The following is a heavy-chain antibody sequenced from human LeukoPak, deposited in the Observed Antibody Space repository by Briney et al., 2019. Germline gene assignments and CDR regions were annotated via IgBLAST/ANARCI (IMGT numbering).Heavy chain of an antibody. Sequence: GGSLRLSCAASGFTFSRYWMNWVRQAPGKGLEWVANIKPDGSEQYYVDSMKGRFTISRDNAKNSLYLQMNSLRAEDTAVYYCARDLSWSGRDYWGRGTLVTVSS. V-gene: IGHV3-7*05. CDR3: ARDLSWSGRDY. CDR1: GFTFSRYW. CDR2: IKPDGSEQ. D-gene: IGHD3-10*01. J-gene: IGHJ4*02.